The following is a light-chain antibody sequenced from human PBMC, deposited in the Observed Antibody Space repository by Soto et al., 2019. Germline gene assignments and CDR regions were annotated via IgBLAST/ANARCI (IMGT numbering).Light chain of an antibody. Sequence: EIVLTQSPGTLSLFPGERATLSCRASQSISSNHLAWYQQKPGQAPRLLIHGASNRATGIPDRFSGAGSGTDFTLTISRLEPADFAVYYCHQYGSAPAWTFGQGTRVEIK. J-gene: IGKJ1*01. CDR2: GAS. CDR1: QSISSNH. V-gene: IGKV3-20*01. CDR3: HQYGSAPAWT.